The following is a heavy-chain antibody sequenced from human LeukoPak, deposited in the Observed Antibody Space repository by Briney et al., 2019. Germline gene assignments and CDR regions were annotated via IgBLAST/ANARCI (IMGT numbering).Heavy chain of an antibody. Sequence: SETLSFTCAVSGGSFNGYFWAWIRQPPGKGLEWIGEIINTGDTTYNPSLKNRVTISVDTSKRQFSLRLTSVTAADTAMYYCARAPYIRTWYQLSRGEDYWGQGTLVTVST. V-gene: IGHV4-34*12. D-gene: IGHD2-2*01. CDR2: IINTGDT. CDR3: ARAPYIRTWYQLSRGEDY. J-gene: IGHJ4*02. CDR1: GGSFNGYF.